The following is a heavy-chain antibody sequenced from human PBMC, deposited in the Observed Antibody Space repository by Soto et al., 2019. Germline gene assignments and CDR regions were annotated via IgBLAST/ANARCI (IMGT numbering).Heavy chain of an antibody. Sequence: EVQLVESGGGLVQPGGSLRLSCVASGFTFSRSRVHWVRQAPGKGLVWVSRINSDGSGTNYADSVKGRFTISRDNTKNTLYLQMNSLRAEVTALYYCATLGGELPQRDYWGQGTLVTVSS. CDR2: INSDGSGT. V-gene: IGHV3-74*01. D-gene: IGHD2-21*01. J-gene: IGHJ4*02. CDR3: ATLGGELPQRDY. CDR1: GFTFSRSR.